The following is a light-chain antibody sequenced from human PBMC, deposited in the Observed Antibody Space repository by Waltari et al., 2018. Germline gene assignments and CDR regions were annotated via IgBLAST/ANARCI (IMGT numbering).Light chain of an antibody. CDR2: RDN. V-gene: IGLV1-47*01. J-gene: IGLJ3*02. Sequence: QSVLIQPPSASGTPGQRVTISCSGSSSYIYWYQQLPGTAPKLLIYRDNQRPSGVPDRFSGSKSGTSASLAISVLRSEDEADYYCAAWDHSLSGRVFGGGTKLTVL. CDR3: AAWDHSLSGRV. CDR1: SSY.